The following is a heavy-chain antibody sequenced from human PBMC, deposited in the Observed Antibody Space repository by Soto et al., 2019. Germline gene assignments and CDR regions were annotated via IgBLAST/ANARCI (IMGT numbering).Heavy chain of an antibody. CDR3: ARLAYCGGDCYQYYFDY. CDR2: IYPGDSDT. Sequence: PGESLKISCKGSGYSFTSYWIGWVRQMPGKGLEWMGIIYPGDSDTRYSPSFQGQVTISADKSISTAYLQWSSLKASDTAMYYCARLAYCGGDCYQYYFDYWGQGTLVTVSS. J-gene: IGHJ4*02. D-gene: IGHD2-21*01. CDR1: GYSFTSYW. V-gene: IGHV5-51*01.